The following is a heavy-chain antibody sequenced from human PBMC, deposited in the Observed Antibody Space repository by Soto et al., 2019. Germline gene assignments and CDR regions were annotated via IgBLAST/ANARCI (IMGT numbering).Heavy chain of an antibody. D-gene: IGHD1-26*01. V-gene: IGHV3-72*01. CDR1: GFTFSDYY. Sequence: EVQLVESGGGLVQPGGSLRLSCAVSGFTFSDYYMDWVRQAPGKGLEWVGRIKNKGNSYATEYAASVKGRFTISRDDXXXXXXXXXXXXXXXXXXXXXXXXXXXGSGSFDYWGQGTLVTVSP. J-gene: IGHJ4*02. CDR2: IKNKGNSYAT. CDR3: XXXXXGSGSFDY.